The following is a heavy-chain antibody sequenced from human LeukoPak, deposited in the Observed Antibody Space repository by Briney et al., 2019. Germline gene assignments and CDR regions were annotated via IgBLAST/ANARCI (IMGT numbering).Heavy chain of an antibody. Sequence: PSETLSLTCTVSGGSISSSSYYWGWIRQPPGKGLEWIGSIYYSGSTYYNPSLKSRVTISVDTSKNQFSLKLSSVTAADKAVYYCARRGATISTWHYFDYWGQGTLVTVSS. D-gene: IGHD5-12*01. J-gene: IGHJ4*02. CDR2: IYYSGST. V-gene: IGHV4-39*01. CDR3: ARRGATISTWHYFDY. CDR1: GGSISSSSYY.